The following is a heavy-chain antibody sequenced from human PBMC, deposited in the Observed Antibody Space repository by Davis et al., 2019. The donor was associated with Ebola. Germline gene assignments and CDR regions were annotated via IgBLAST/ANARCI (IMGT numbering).Heavy chain of an antibody. CDR3: ARVATTFYDFWSGYGSWFDP. CDR2: VSSGQSHR. Sequence: GESLKISCVVSGFTSNDNAVHWVRQAPGKGLEWVAIVSSGQSHRFYADSVKGRFSISRDDANNVVFLHMNSLRAEDTAVYFCARVATTFYDFWSGYGSWFDPWGQGTLVSVSS. V-gene: IGHV3-33*05. D-gene: IGHD3-3*01. CDR1: GFTSNDNA. J-gene: IGHJ5*02.